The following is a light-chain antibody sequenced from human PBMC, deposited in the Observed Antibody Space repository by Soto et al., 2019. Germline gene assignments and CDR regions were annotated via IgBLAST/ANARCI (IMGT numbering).Light chain of an antibody. CDR1: QSVSSS. CDR3: QQRSGWPSWT. J-gene: IGKJ1*01. CDR2: DAS. V-gene: IGKV3-11*01. Sequence: EIVLTQSPATLSLSPGERATLSCRASQSVSSSLAWYQQKPGLPPRLLIYDASNRAAGIPARFSGSGSGTDFSLTISSLEPEDFAVYYCQQRSGWPSWTFGQGTKVEIK.